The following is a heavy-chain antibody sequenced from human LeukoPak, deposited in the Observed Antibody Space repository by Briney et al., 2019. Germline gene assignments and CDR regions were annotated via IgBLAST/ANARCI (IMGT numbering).Heavy chain of an antibody. CDR1: GGSLSSSPYY. CDR3: ARTYGSGWFM. CDR2: IYYSGST. V-gene: IGHV4-39*01. J-gene: IGHJ4*02. Sequence: SETLSLTCTVSGGSLSSSPYYWGWIRQPPGKGLEGIGSIYYSGSTYYNPSLKSRVTISVETSKNEFSLKVAYVTAADTAVYYCARTYGSGWFMWGQGILVTVSS. D-gene: IGHD6-19*01.